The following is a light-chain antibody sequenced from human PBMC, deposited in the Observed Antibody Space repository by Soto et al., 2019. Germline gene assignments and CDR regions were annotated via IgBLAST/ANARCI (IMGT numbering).Light chain of an antibody. V-gene: IGLV2-11*01. CDR1: SSDVGNYNF. CDR2: DVS. J-gene: IGLJ2*01. CDR3: CSYAGSYTV. Sequence: QSVLTQPRSVSGSPGQSVTISCTGTSSDVGNYNFVSWYQQHPGKAPKLIIYDVSKRPSGVPDRFSGSKSGNTASLTISGLQAEDEADYYCCSYAGSYTVFGGGTQLTVL.